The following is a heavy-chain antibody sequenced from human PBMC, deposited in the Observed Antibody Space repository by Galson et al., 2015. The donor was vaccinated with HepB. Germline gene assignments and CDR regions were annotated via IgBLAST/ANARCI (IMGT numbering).Heavy chain of an antibody. CDR3: AKDGGYYYYYGMDV. J-gene: IGHJ6*02. V-gene: IGHV3-30*18. CDR2: ISYDGSNK. CDR1: GFTFSSYG. Sequence: SLRLSCAASGFTFSSYGMHWVHQAPGKGLEWVAVISYDGSNKYYADSVKGRFTISRDNSKNTLYLQMNSLRAEDTAVYYCAKDGGYYYYYGMDVWGQGTTVTVSS. D-gene: IGHD3-16*01.